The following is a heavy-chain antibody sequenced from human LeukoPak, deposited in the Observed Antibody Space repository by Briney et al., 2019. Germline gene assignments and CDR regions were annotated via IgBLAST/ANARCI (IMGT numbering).Heavy chain of an antibody. CDR3: ASLRIAARRAFDI. CDR2: IYRSGST. D-gene: IGHD6-13*01. Sequence: SETLSLTCTVSGGSISSGGYYWSWIRQPPGKGLEWIGYIYRSGSTYYNPSLKSRVTISVDRSKNQFSLKLSSVTAADTAVYYCASLRIAARRAFDIWGQGTMVTVSS. V-gene: IGHV4-30-2*01. CDR1: GGSISSGGYY. J-gene: IGHJ3*02.